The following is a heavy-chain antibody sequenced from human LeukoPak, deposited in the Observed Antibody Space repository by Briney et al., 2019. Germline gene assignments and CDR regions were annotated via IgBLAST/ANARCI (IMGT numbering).Heavy chain of an antibody. CDR3: ARGQYYYDSSGYWVY. CDR1: GYTFTGYY. Sequence: VASVKVSCKASGYTFTGYYMHWVRQAPGQGLEWMGWINPNSGGTNYAQKFQGRVTMTRDTSISTAYMELSRLRSDDTAVYYCARGQYYYDSSGYWVYWGQGTLVTVSS. CDR2: INPNSGGT. D-gene: IGHD3-22*01. V-gene: IGHV1-2*02. J-gene: IGHJ4*02.